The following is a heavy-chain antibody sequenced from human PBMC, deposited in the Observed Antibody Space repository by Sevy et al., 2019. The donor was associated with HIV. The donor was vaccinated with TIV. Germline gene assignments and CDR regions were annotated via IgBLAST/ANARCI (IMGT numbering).Heavy chain of an antibody. CDR2: INPSSGGT. CDR3: ASTVTTTLYYYYGMDV. J-gene: IGHJ6*02. D-gene: IGHD4-17*01. Sequence: ASVKVSCKASGYTFTGYYIHWVRQAPGQGLEWMGRINPSSGGTNYAQKFQGRVTMTRDTSISTAYMELSRLRSDDTAVYYCASTVTTTLYYYYGMDVWGQGTTVTVSS. CDR1: GYTFTGYY. V-gene: IGHV1-2*06.